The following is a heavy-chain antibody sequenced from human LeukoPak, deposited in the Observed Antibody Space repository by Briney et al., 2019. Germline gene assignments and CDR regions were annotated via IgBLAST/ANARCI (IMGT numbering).Heavy chain of an antibody. CDR1: GFTFRTFA. Sequence: GGSLRLSCAPSGFTFRTFAMTWFRKPPGKGRDWASSIFQGGGEIHYADSVRGRFTISRDNSKSTLFLQMNSLRAEDTAIYYCATYRQVLLPFEAWGQGTLVTVSS. D-gene: IGHD5-18*01. J-gene: IGHJ5*02. V-gene: IGHV3-23*01. CDR2: IFQGGGEI. CDR3: ATYRQVLLPFEA.